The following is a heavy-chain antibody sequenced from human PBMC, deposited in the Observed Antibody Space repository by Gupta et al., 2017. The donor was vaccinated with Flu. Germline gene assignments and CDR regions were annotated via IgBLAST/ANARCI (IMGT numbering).Heavy chain of an antibody. CDR1: GFIFNDYI. V-gene: IGHV3-21*06. J-gene: IGHJ6*02. D-gene: IGHD3-10*01. Sequence: EVQLVESGGGLVKPGGSLRLSCAASGFIFNDYIMNWVRQAPGKGPEWVATISNVVTYIYHAESIKGRFTISRDNAKNSLYLHMNSLRAEDTAVYYCARGTCRVRGVISSMDVWGQGTTVSVSS. CDR3: ARGTCRVRGVISSMDV. CDR2: ISNVVTYI.